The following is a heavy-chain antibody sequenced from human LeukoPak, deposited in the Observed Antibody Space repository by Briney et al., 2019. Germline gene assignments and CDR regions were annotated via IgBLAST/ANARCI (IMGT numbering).Heavy chain of an antibody. J-gene: IGHJ4*02. Sequence: SETLSLTXTVSGGSISSSSYYWGWIRQPPGKGLEWIGSIYYSGSTYYNPSLKSRVTISVDTSKNQFSLKLSSVTAADTAVYYCARGPAGFDYWGQRTLVTVSS. D-gene: IGHD2-2*01. CDR3: ARGPAGFDY. CDR2: IYYSGST. V-gene: IGHV4-39*07. CDR1: GGSISSSSYY.